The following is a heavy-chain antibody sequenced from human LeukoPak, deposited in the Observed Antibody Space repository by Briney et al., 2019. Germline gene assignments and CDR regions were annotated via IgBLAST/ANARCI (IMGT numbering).Heavy chain of an antibody. Sequence: PGGSLRLSCAASGFTFSSYSMNWVRQAPGKGLEWGSSISGGSNYIYYADSVKGRFTISRDNAKNSLYLQMNSLRVEDTAVYYCATEVEFYSNGFYGDYWGPGTLVTVSS. J-gene: IGHJ4*02. V-gene: IGHV3-21*01. D-gene: IGHD3-22*01. CDR2: ISGGSNYI. CDR3: ATEVEFYSNGFYGDY. CDR1: GFTFSSYS.